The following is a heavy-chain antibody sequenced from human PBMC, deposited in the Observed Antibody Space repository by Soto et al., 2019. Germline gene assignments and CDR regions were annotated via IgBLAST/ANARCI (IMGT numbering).Heavy chain of an antibody. Sequence: PGGSLRLSCAASGFTVSSNYMSWVRQAPGKGLEWVSVIYSGGSTYYADSVKGRFTISRDNSKNTLYLQMNSLRAEDTAVYYCAREEYGSSCPRCGMDVWGQGTTVTVSS. CDR2: IYSGGST. V-gene: IGHV3-66*01. CDR1: GFTVSSNY. D-gene: IGHD6-13*01. CDR3: AREEYGSSCPRCGMDV. J-gene: IGHJ6*02.